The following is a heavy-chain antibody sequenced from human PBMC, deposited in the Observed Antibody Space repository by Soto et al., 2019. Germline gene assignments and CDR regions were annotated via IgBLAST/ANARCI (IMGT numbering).Heavy chain of an antibody. Sequence: QVRLQESGPGLVRPSQTLSLTCNVSGAPISSGGFYWSWIRQHPGKGPEWIGYIYNSGTTFYNPSLGSRVTMSLDAAKNHFSLELRSVTVADTAVYYCAREPISTPRGVTQVDPWAQGTQVTVSS. CDR3: AREPISTPRGVTQVDP. V-gene: IGHV4-31*03. J-gene: IGHJ5*02. D-gene: IGHD3-10*01. CDR1: GAPISSGGFY. CDR2: IYNSGTT.